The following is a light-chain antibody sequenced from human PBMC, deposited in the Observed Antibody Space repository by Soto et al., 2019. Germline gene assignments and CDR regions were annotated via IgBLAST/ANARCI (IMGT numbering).Light chain of an antibody. V-gene: IGLV1-40*01. Sequence: QSVRAQPPSVSGAPGQRVTMSCTGSSSNNGAGYDVHWYQQLPGTAPKLLIYGNSNRPSGVPDRFSGSKSGTSASLAITGLQAEDEADYYCQSYDSSLSGYVFGGGTKLTVL. J-gene: IGLJ2*01. CDR3: QSYDSSLSGYV. CDR2: GNS. CDR1: SSNNGAGYD.